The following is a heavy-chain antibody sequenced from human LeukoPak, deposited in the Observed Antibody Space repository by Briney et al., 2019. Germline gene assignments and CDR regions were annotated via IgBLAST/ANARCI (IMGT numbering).Heavy chain of an antibody. CDR1: GGSFSGYY. CDR2: INHSGST. CDR3: ASQDPSGDPLDY. V-gene: IGHV4-34*01. D-gene: IGHD7-27*01. Sequence: SETLSLTCAVYGGSFSGYYWSWIRQPPGKGLEWIGEINHSGSTNYNPSLKSRVTISVDTSKNQFSLKLSSVTAADTAVYYCASQDPSGDPLDYWDQGTLVTVSS. J-gene: IGHJ4*02.